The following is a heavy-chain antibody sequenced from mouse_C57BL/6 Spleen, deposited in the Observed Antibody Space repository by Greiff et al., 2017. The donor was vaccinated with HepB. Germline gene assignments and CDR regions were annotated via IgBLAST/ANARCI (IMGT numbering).Heavy chain of an antibody. CDR3: ARFPLLITTVVDPDWYFDV. J-gene: IGHJ1*03. CDR1: GYSFTDYN. Sequence: EVQLQESGPELVKPGASVKISCKASGYSFTDYNMNWVKQINGKSLEWIGVINPNYGTTSYNQKFKGKATLTVDQSSSTAYMQLNSLTSEDSAVYYCARFPLLITTVVDPDWYFDVWGTGTTVTVSS. CDR2: INPNYGTT. D-gene: IGHD1-1*01. V-gene: IGHV1-39*01.